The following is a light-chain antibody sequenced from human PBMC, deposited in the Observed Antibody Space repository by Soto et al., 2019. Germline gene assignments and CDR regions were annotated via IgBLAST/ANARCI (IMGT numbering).Light chain of an antibody. CDR1: QSISSW. J-gene: IGKJ2*01. Sequence: IQVTQSPSTLSASVGDRVTITCRASQSISSWLAWYQQKPGKAPKVLIYKASSLESGVPSRFSGSGSGTEFTLTISSLQPDDFATYYCQQYHSLNTFGQGTKLEI. V-gene: IGKV1-5*03. CDR2: KAS. CDR3: QQYHSLNT.